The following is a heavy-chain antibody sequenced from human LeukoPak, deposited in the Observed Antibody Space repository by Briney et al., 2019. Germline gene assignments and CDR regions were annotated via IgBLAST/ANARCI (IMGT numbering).Heavy chain of an antibody. J-gene: IGHJ4*02. CDR2: IFYSGTT. V-gene: IGHV4-59*01. CDR1: GGSIRSYD. CDR3: ARGGPTVRRLSSFDC. Sequence: PSETLSLTCNVSGGSIRSYDWSWIRQSPGEGLQWIGYIFYSGTTNYNPSLESRVTISVDTSKNQFSLKLTSVTAADTAVYYCARGGPTVRRLSSFDCWGQGTLVTAAS. D-gene: IGHD4-17*01.